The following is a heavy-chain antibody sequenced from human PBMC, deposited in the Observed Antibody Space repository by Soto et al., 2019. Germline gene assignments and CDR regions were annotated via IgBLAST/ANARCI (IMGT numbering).Heavy chain of an antibody. CDR1: GGTFSSYA. D-gene: IGHD6-13*01. J-gene: IGHJ6*02. V-gene: IGHV1-69*13. CDR3: ARGGIAAAGTYYYYYGMDV. Sequence: ASVKVSCKASGGTFSSYAISWVRQAPGQGLEWMGGIIPIFGTANYAQKFQGRVTITADESTSTAYMELSSLRSEDTAVYYCARGGIAAAGTYYYYYGMDVWGQGTTVTVS. CDR2: IIPIFGTA.